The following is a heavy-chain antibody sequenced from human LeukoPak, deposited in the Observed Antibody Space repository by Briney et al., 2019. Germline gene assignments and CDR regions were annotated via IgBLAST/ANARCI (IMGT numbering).Heavy chain of an antibody. CDR1: GYTLTELS. CDR2: FDPEDGET. V-gene: IGHV1-24*01. Sequence: ASVKVSCKVSGYTLTELSMHWVRQAPGKGLEWMGGFDPEDGETVYAQKFQGRVTMTEDTSTDTAYMELSSLRSEDTAVYYCARAPIAVAPGSYYYYGMDVWGQGTTVTVSS. J-gene: IGHJ6*02. CDR3: ARAPIAVAPGSYYYYGMDV. D-gene: IGHD6-13*01.